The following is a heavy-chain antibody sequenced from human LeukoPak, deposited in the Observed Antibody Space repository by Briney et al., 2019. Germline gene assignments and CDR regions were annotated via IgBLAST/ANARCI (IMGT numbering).Heavy chain of an antibody. CDR1: VGTFSSYA. CDR3: ARLLGEQQLAGFDY. Sequence: GASVKVSCKASVGTFSSYAISWVRQAPGQGLEWMGRIIPILGIANYAQKFQGRVTITADKSTSTAYMELSSLRSEDTAVYYCARLLGEQQLAGFDYWGQGTLVTVSS. D-gene: IGHD6-13*01. J-gene: IGHJ4*02. V-gene: IGHV1-69*04. CDR2: IIPILGIA.